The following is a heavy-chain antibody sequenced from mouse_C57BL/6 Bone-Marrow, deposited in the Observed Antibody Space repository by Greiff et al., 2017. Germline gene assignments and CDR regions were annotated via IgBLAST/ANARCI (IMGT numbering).Heavy chain of an antibody. CDR2: INPGSGGT. V-gene: IGHV1-54*01. D-gene: IGHD4-1*01. CDR3: AKLGPPYYAMDY. J-gene: IGHJ4*01. CDR1: GYAFTNYL. Sequence: VQLQQSGAELVRPGTSVKVSCKASGYAFTNYLIEWVKQRPGQGLEWIGVINPGSGGTNYNEKFKGKATLTADKSSSTAYMKLSSLTSEDSAVYFCAKLGPPYYAMDYWGQGTSVTVSS.